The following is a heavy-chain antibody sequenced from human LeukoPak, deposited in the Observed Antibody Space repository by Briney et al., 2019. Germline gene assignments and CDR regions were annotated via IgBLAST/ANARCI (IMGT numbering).Heavy chain of an antibody. Sequence: GGSLRLSCAASGFTFSSYGMHWVRQAPGKGLEWVAVISYDGSNKYYADSVKGRFTISRDNSKNTLYLQMNSLRAEDTAVYYCAKEDQEDLGYYFDYWGQGTLVTVSS. V-gene: IGHV3-30*18. D-gene: IGHD6-25*01. CDR1: GFTFSSYG. CDR2: ISYDGSNK. CDR3: AKEDQEDLGYYFDY. J-gene: IGHJ4*02.